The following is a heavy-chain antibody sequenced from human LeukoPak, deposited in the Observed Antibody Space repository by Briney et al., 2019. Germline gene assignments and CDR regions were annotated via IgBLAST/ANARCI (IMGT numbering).Heavy chain of an antibody. J-gene: IGHJ6*03. V-gene: IGHV3-23*01. CDR2: ISPSGSST. Sequence: GGSLRLSCAASGFTFSSYVFTWVRQAPGKGLEWVSTISPSGSSTYYADSVKGRFTISRDNSKNTLYLQMNSLRVEDTAVYYCARGGIGDSSGYYYYYYMDVWGKGTTVTVSS. D-gene: IGHD3-22*01. CDR3: ARGGIGDSSGYYYYYYMDV. CDR1: GFTFSSYV.